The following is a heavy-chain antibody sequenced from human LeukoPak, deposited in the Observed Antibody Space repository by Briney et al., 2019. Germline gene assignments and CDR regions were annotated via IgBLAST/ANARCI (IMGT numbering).Heavy chain of an antibody. Sequence: GASVKVSCKASGYTFTSYYMHWVRQAPGEGLEWMGIINPSGGSTSYAQKFQGRVTMTRDMSTSTVYMELSSLRSEDTAVYYCARANRGVHMNNWFDPWGQGTLVTVSS. J-gene: IGHJ5*02. CDR2: INPSGGST. CDR3: ARANRGVHMNNWFDP. D-gene: IGHD3-10*01. CDR1: GYTFTSYY. V-gene: IGHV1-46*01.